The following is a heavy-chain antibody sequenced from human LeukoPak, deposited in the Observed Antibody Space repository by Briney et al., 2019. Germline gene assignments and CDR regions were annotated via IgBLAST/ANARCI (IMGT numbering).Heavy chain of an antibody. Sequence: GRSLRLSCAASGFTFSSYGMHWVRQAPGKGLEWVAVISYDGSNKYYADSVKGRFTISRDNSKNTLYLQMNSLRAEDTAVYYCEKTHSSGEYFQHWGQGPLVTVYS. J-gene: IGHJ1*01. D-gene: IGHD3-22*01. V-gene: IGHV3-30*18. CDR2: ISYDGSNK. CDR1: GFTFSSYG. CDR3: EKTHSSGEYFQH.